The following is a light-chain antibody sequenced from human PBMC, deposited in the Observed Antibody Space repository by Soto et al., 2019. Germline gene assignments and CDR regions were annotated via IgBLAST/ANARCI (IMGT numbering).Light chain of an antibody. J-gene: IGKJ1*01. CDR2: GAS. Sequence: EIVMTQSPATLSVSPGERATLSCRASQSVSRNLAWYQQKPGQAPRLLIYGASTRATGIPARFSGSGSGTEFTLTISSLQSEDFAVYYCLRYNNWLRTFGQGTKVEIK. V-gene: IGKV3-15*01. CDR3: LRYNNWLRT. CDR1: QSVSRN.